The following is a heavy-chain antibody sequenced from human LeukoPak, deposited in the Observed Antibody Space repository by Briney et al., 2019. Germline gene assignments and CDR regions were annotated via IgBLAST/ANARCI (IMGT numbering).Heavy chain of an antibody. D-gene: IGHD3-16*02. CDR3: ARARYDSVWGSYRYFDF. CDR1: GGSISSGGHY. Sequence: PSETLSLTCTVSGGSISSGGHYWSWMRQHPGKGLEWVGYIYHSGNTYYNPSLQSRITMSVDTSKNQFSLKLTSATAADTAVYYCARARYDSVWGSYRYFDFWGQGTLVTVSS. CDR2: IYHSGNT. V-gene: IGHV4-31*03. J-gene: IGHJ4*02.